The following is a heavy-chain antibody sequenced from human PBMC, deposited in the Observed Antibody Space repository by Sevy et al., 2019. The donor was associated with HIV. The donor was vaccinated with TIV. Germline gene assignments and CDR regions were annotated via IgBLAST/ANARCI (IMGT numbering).Heavy chain of an antibody. D-gene: IGHD1-26*01. CDR3: ARRPKWELPLWNGMDV. Sequence: GGSLRLSCAASGFTFSSYAMHWVRQAPGKGLEWMAVISYDGSNKYYADSVKGRFTISRDNSKNTLYLQMNSLRAEDTAVYYCARRPKWELPLWNGMDVWGQGTTVTVSS. CDR2: ISYDGSNK. V-gene: IGHV3-30*04. CDR1: GFTFSSYA. J-gene: IGHJ6*02.